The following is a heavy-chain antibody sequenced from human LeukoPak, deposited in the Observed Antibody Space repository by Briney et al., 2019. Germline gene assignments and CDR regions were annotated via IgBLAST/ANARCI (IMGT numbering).Heavy chain of an antibody. D-gene: IGHD3-16*01. CDR2: IYSGGST. CDR1: GFTVSSNY. CDR3: ASDYRGGDAFDI. Sequence: GRSLRLSCAASGFTVSSNYMSWVRQAPGKGLEWVSVIYSGGSTYYADSVKGRFTISRDNSKNTLYLQTNSLRAEDTAVYYCASDYRGGDAFDIWGQGTMVTVSS. J-gene: IGHJ3*02. V-gene: IGHV3-66*02.